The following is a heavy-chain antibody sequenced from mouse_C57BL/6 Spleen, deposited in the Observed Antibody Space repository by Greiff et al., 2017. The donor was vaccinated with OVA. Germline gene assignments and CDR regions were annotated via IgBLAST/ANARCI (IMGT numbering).Heavy chain of an antibody. CDR1: GYTFTSYW. CDR3: ARDYGSSYENAMDY. Sequence: QVQLQQPGAELVKPGASVKLSCKASGYTFTSYWMHWVKQRPGRGLEWIGRIDPNSGGTKYNEKFKSKATLTVDKPSSTAYMQLSSLTSEDSAVDYYARDYGSSYENAMDYWGQGTSVTVSS. V-gene: IGHV1-72*01. J-gene: IGHJ4*01. D-gene: IGHD1-1*01. CDR2: IDPNSGGT.